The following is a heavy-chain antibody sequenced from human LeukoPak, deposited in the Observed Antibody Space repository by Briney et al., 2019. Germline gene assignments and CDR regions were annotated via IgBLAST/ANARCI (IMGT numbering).Heavy chain of an antibody. CDR3: ARVTHSTSFVRFDY. D-gene: IGHD6-6*01. CDR2: IYYSGST. V-gene: IGHV4-31*03. J-gene: IGHJ4*02. CDR1: GGSINYGGSY. Sequence: SETLSLTCTVSGGSINYGGSYWSWIRQHPGKGLEWIGYIYYSGSTYYNPSLKSRVTISVDTSKNQFSLRLSSVTAADTAVYYCARVTHSTSFVRFDYWGQGILVTVSS.